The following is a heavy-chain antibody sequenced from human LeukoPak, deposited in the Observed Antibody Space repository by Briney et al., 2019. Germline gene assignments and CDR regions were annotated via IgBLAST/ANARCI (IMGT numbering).Heavy chain of an antibody. CDR2: IRYDGSNK. CDR1: GFTFSSYG. CDR3: YGESYLFDY. Sequence: PGGSLRLSCAASGFTFSSYGMHWVRQAPGKGLEWVAFIRYDGSNKYYADSVKGRFTISRNNAKNSLYLQMNSLRAEDTAVYYCYGESYLFDYWGQGTLVTVSS. J-gene: IGHJ4*02. V-gene: IGHV3-30*02. D-gene: IGHD3-10*01.